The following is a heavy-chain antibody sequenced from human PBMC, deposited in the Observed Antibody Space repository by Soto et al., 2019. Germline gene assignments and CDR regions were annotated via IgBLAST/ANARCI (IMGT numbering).Heavy chain of an antibody. V-gene: IGHV6-1*01. CDR1: GDSVSSNTAS. J-gene: IGHJ5*02. Sequence: SQTLSLTCDISGDSVSSNTASWNWIRQSPSRGLEWLGRTYFRSKWYNDYAVSVKSRIITNPDASNNQFSLQLNSVTPEDTAVYFCAKGDNLGPKTGYAFDPWGQGIMVTVSS. CDR2: TYFRSKWYN. CDR3: AKGDNLGPKTGYAFDP. D-gene: IGHD5-12*01.